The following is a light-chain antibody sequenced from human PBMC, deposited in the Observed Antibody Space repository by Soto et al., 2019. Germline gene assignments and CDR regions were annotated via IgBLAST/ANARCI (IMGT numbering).Light chain of an antibody. CDR1: SSDVGGYNY. Sequence: SVLTQPASVSGSPGQSITISCTGTSSDVGGYNYVSWYQQHPGKAPKLMIYEVSNRPSGVSNRFSGSKSGNTASLTISGLQAEDEAEYYCSSYTSSSPYVFGTGTKVPVL. CDR3: SSYTSSSPYV. V-gene: IGLV2-14*01. CDR2: EVS. J-gene: IGLJ1*01.